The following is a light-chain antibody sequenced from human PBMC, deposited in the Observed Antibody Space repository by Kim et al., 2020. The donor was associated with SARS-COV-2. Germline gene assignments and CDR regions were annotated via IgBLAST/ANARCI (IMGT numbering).Light chain of an antibody. J-gene: IGLJ3*02. V-gene: IGLV3-21*04. Sequence: PGKTAMITCGGNNIGSKSVHWYQQKPGQAPVLVIYYDSDRPSGIPERFSGSNSGNTATLTISRVEAGDEADYYCQVWDSSSDPRWVFGGGTQLTVL. CDR3: QVWDSSSDPRWV. CDR1: NIGSKS. CDR2: YDS.